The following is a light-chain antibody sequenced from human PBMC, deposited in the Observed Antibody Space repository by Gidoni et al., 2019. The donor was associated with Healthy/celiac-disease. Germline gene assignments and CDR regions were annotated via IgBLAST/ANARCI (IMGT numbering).Light chain of an antibody. J-gene: IGKJ1*01. CDR3: QQSYSTPFP. CDR1: QSISSY. V-gene: IGKV1-39*01. CDR2: AAS. Sequence: DIQMTQSPSSLSASVGDRVTITCRASQSISSYLNWYQQKPGKAPKLLIYAASSLQSGVPSRFSGSGSETDFTLTISSLQPEDFATYYCQQSYSTPFPFGQGTKVEIK.